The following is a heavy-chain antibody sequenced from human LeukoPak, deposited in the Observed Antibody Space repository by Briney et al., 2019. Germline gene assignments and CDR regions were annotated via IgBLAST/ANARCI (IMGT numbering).Heavy chain of an antibody. CDR2: IKTNSDGGTT. Sequence: GGTLRLSCAASGFIFSNAWMSWVRQAPGKGLEWVGRIKTNSDGGTTDYAAPVKGRFTIPRDASKKMIYLHRNSLKSEDTAVYYCTTESSFRFILDYWGQGALVTVSS. CDR3: TTESSFRFILDY. D-gene: IGHD3-3*01. J-gene: IGHJ4*02. V-gene: IGHV3-15*01. CDR1: GFIFSNAW.